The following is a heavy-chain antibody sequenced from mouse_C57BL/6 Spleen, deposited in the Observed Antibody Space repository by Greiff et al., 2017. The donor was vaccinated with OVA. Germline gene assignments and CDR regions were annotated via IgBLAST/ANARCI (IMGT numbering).Heavy chain of an antibody. CDR2: IDPSDSYT. CDR3: ARGGDIYYSNPMDY. Sequence: QVQLQQPGAELVMPGASVKLSCKASGYTFTSYWMHWVKQRPGQGLEWIGEIDPSDSYTNYNQKFKGKSTLTVDKSSSTAYMQLSSLTSEDSAVYYCARGGDIYYSNPMDYWGQGTSVTVSS. V-gene: IGHV1-69*01. J-gene: IGHJ4*01. D-gene: IGHD2-5*01. CDR1: GYTFTSYW.